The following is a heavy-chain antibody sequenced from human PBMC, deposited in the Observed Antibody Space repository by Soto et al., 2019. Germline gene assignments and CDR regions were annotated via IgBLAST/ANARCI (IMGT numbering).Heavy chain of an antibody. CDR1: GGSISSGGHS. CDR3: ARGRTMVRGVGLRFDP. CDR2: IYHSGST. Sequence: QLQLQESGSGRVKPSQTLYLTCAVSGGSISSGGHSWSWIRQPPGKGQEWIGYIYHSGSTYYNPSLRSRVTISVDRSKNQFSLKLSSVTAADTAVYYCARGRTMVRGVGLRFDPWGQGTLVTVSS. V-gene: IGHV4-30-2*01. D-gene: IGHD3-10*01. J-gene: IGHJ5*02.